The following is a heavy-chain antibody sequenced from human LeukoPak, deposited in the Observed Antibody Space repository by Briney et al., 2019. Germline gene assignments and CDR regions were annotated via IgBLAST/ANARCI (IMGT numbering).Heavy chain of an antibody. D-gene: IGHD6-25*01. CDR3: ARRATSGLSSGTYYFDY. J-gene: IGHJ4*02. Sequence: SETLSLTCTVSGGSISSSSYYWGWIRQPPGKGLECIGSIYYSGSTYYNPSLKSRVTISVDTSKNQFSLKLSSVTAADTAVYYCARRATSGLSSGTYYFDYWGQGTLVTVSS. CDR2: IYYSGST. CDR1: GGSISSSSYY. V-gene: IGHV4-39*07.